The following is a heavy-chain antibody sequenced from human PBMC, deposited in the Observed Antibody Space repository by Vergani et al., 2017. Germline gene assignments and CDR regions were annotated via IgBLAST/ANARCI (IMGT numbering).Heavy chain of an antibody. V-gene: IGHV4-61*02. CDR1: GASINNDFYY. J-gene: IGHJ3*01. D-gene: IGHD2/OR15-2a*01. Sequence: QVQLQESGPGLVKPSQTLSLTCTVSGASINNDFYYWHWIRQPAGKGLEWIGRIYVSGITDYNSPLQSRVSMSVDTSKNQFSLTLTSVTAADTAVYYCARGNKQLRPGAFDLWGQGTMVTVSS. CDR3: ARGNKQLRPGAFDL. CDR2: IYVSGIT.